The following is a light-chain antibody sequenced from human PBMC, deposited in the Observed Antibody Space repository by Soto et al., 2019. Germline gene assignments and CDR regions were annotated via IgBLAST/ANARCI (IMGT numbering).Light chain of an antibody. J-gene: IGKJ5*01. Sequence: DIQMTQSPSSVSASVGDRVTISCQASQGISRSLAWYQQKPGKAPKFLIYAASSLQSGAPSRFSGSGFGTDFTLTISSLQPEDSAIYYCQQADTFPITFGQGTRLEIK. CDR2: AAS. CDR1: QGISRS. CDR3: QQADTFPIT. V-gene: IGKV1D-12*01.